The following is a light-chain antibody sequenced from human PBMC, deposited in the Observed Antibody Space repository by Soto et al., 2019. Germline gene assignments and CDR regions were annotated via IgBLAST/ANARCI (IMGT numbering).Light chain of an antibody. J-gene: IGKJ4*01. CDR3: QQRSNWPLLT. V-gene: IGKV3-11*01. CDR1: QSVSNN. Sequence: EIVLTQSPATLSLSPGESATLSCRASQSVSNNLAWYQQKPGQAPRLLIYDASNSSTGIPSRFSGSGSGTDVTLTISSLEPEDCAVYYCQQRSNWPLLTFGGGTKVELK. CDR2: DAS.